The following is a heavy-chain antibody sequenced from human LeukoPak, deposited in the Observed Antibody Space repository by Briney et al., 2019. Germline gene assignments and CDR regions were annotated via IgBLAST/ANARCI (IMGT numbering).Heavy chain of an antibody. CDR1: GFTASSNY. V-gene: IGHV3-66*01. CDR3: ARDLSIATPSHYYDSSGFDY. J-gene: IGHJ4*02. D-gene: IGHD3-22*01. Sequence: PGGSLRLSCAASGFTASSNYMSWVRQAPGKGLEWVSVIYSGGSTYYADSVKGRFTISRDNSKNTLYLQMNSLRAEDTAVYYCARDLSIATPSHYYDSSGFDYWGQGTLVTVSS. CDR2: IYSGGST.